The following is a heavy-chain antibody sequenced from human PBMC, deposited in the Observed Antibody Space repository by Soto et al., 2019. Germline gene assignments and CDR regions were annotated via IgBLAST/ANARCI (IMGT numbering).Heavy chain of an antibody. V-gene: IGHV4-38-2*02. CDR1: GYSISTGCY. Sequence: PSETLSLTCTVSGYSISTGCYWGWIRQPPGKGLEWIGSMYFTGSTYYNPSLKSRVTISVDTSKNQFSLKLTSVTAADTAVYYCVRDLNYGLYYFDYRGQGTLVTLFS. J-gene: IGHJ4*02. CDR3: VRDLNYGLYYFDY. CDR2: MYFTGST. D-gene: IGHD3-10*01.